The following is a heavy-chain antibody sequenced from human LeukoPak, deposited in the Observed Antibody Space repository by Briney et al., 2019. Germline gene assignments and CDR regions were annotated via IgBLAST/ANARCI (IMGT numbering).Heavy chain of an antibody. J-gene: IGHJ4*02. CDR1: GGSISSYY. D-gene: IGHD3-10*01. CDR3: AREVAMVRGVWFDY. CDR2: IYYSGST. Sequence: PSETLSLTCTVSGGSISSYYWSWIRQPPGKGMEWVGYIYYSGSTNYNPSLKSRVTISVDTSKNQFSLKLSSVTAADTAVYYCAREVAMVRGVWFDYCGQGTLVTVSS. V-gene: IGHV4-59*01.